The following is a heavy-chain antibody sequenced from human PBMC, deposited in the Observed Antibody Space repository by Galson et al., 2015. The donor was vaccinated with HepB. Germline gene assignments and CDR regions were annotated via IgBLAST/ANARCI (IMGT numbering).Heavy chain of an antibody. CDR1: GFTFSHYG. CDR2: INSGSSFK. J-gene: IGHJ4*02. V-gene: IGHV3-21*01. Sequence: SLRLSCAASGFTFSHYGLNWVRQAPGKGLEWVSSINSGSSFKYYTDSVKGRFTISRDNAKNSLYLQMNSLRTEDTAVYYCARGGITTVTYAYWAQGTLVTVSS. CDR3: ARGGITTVTYAY. D-gene: IGHD4-17*01.